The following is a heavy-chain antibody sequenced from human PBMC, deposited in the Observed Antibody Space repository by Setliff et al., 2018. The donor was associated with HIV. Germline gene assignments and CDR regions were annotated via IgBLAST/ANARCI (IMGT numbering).Heavy chain of an antibody. D-gene: IGHD4-17*01. V-gene: IGHV3-21*01. CDR3: ARDLYPLTTRYSFDY. J-gene: IGHJ4*02. CDR1: GFIFNNYD. Sequence: PGGSLRLSCAASGFIFNNYDMNWVRQAPGKGPEWVSSITTDSNYIYYADSVKGRFTISRDNSKNTLYLQMNSLRAEDTAVYYCARDLYPLTTRYSFDYWGQGTLVTVSS. CDR2: ITTDSNYI.